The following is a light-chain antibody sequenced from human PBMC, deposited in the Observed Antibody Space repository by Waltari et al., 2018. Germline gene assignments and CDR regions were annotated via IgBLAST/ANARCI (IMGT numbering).Light chain of an antibody. CDR1: QSVSRA. Sequence: EIVLTQSPGTLSLSLGERATVSCRAIQSVSRALAWYQQKPGQPPRLLIYGASTRATGIPDRFSCSGSGTDFSLTISRLEPDDFAVYYCQHYLRLPVTFGQGTTVEI. CDR3: QHYLRLPVT. CDR2: GAS. J-gene: IGKJ1*01. V-gene: IGKV3-20*01.